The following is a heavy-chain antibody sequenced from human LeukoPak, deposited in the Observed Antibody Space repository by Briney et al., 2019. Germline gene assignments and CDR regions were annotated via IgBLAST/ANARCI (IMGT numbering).Heavy chain of an antibody. CDR3: ARSNIAARPYYYYYMDV. CDR1: GYTFTGYY. V-gene: IGHV1-2*02. D-gene: IGHD6-6*01. J-gene: IGHJ6*03. CDR2: INPNSGGT. Sequence: ASVKVSCKASGYTFTGYYMHWVRQAPGQGLEWMGWINPNSGGTSYAQKFQGRVTMTRDTSISTAYMELSRLRSDDTAVYYCARSNIAARPYYYYYMDVWGKGTTVTVSS.